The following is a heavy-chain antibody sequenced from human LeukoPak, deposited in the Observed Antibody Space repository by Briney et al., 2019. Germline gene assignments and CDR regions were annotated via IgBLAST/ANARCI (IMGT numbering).Heavy chain of an antibody. Sequence: GGSLRLSCATSGFVFSKNGMHWVREAPGKGLEWVAFIRHDESNKYYADSVKGRFTISRDNSKNTLSLQMNSLRPDDTAVYYCAKFSYGDYVAWGQGTLVIVSS. D-gene: IGHD4-17*01. J-gene: IGHJ5*02. CDR2: IRHDESNK. CDR1: GFVFSKNG. V-gene: IGHV3-30*02. CDR3: AKFSYGDYVA.